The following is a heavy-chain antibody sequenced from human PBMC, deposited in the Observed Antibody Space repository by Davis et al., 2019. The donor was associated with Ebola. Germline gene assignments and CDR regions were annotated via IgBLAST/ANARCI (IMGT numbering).Heavy chain of an antibody. CDR3: ARAMVIPAAISPYYYYGMDV. CDR2: IKQDGSEK. CDR1: GFTFSSYW. D-gene: IGHD2-2*01. V-gene: IGHV3-7*03. Sequence: GESLKISCAASGFTFSSYWMHWVRQAPGKGLEWVANIKQDGSEKYYVDSVKGRFTISRDNAKNSLYLQMNSLRAEDTAVYYCARAMVIPAAISPYYYYGMDVWGQGTTVTVSS. J-gene: IGHJ6*02.